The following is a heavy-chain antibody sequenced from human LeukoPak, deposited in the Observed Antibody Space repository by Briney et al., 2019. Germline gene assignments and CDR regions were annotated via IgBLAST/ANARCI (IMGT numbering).Heavy chain of an antibody. CDR3: ARVWRQLGPHYYFDY. V-gene: IGHV4-59*01. CDR2: IYYSGST. J-gene: IGHJ4*02. CDR1: GGSISSYY. Sequence: PSETLSLTCTVSGGSISSYYWSWIRQPPGKGLEWIGYIYYSGSTNYNSSLKSRVTISVDTSKNHFSLKPSSVTAADTAVYYCARVWRQLGPHYYFDYWGQGTLVTVSS. D-gene: IGHD6-6*01.